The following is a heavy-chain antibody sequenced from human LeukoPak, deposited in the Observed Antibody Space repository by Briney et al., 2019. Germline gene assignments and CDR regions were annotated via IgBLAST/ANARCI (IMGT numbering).Heavy chain of an antibody. CDR2: ITPSGGST. D-gene: IGHD3-16*01. J-gene: IGHJ4*02. Sequence: ASVQVSCKASGFTFTSYYMHWVRQAPGQGLEWMGIITPSGGSTTYAQKFQGRVTMTRDTSTSTVYMELSSLRSEDTAVYYCARDGGPYSQIDYWGQGTLVTVSS. CDR1: GFTFTSYY. CDR3: ARDGGPYSQIDY. V-gene: IGHV1-46*01.